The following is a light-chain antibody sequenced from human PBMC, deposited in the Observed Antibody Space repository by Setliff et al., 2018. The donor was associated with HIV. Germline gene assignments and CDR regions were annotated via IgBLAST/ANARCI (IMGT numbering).Light chain of an antibody. Sequence: QSALSQPPSASGTPGQRVTISCSGSSSNIGVNVVNWYQHLPGTSPKLLIYNNYQRPSGVPDRFPGSKSGSSGSLAISGLQSEDEADYYCAVWDNGLKGYVFGTGTKVTVL. J-gene: IGLJ1*01. CDR1: SSNIGVNV. CDR2: NNY. V-gene: IGLV1-44*01. CDR3: AVWDNGLKGYV.